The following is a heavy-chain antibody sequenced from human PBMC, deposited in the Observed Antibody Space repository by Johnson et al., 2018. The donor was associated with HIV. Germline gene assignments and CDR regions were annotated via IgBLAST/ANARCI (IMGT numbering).Heavy chain of an antibody. CDR2: INWNGGSI. CDR1: GFTFSSYA. CDR3: AKDAAAACLRAFDN. J-gene: IGHJ3*02. V-gene: IGHV3-20*04. Sequence: VQLVESGGGVVQPGRSLRLSCAASGFTFSSYAMHWVRQAPGKGLEWVSGINWNGGSIAYADSVKGRFTISRDNAKNSLYLQRNSLRAEDTAVYYCAKDAAAACLRAFDNWGQGTMVTVSS. D-gene: IGHD6-25*01.